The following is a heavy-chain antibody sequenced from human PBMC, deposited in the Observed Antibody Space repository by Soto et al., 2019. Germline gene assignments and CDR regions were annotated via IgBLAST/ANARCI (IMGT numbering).Heavy chain of an antibody. CDR3: ARGGGVGFGDYTTGGMDV. V-gene: IGHV1-3*01. CDR1: GYTLTRYT. Sequence: QVQLVQSGAEVKKPGASVKVSCKASGYTLTRYTMHWVRQAPGQRLEWMGWINAGNGNTKYSQKFQGRVTITRDTSASTAYMELSSLRSEDTAVYYCARGGGVGFGDYTTGGMDVWGQGTTVTVSS. CDR2: INAGNGNT. J-gene: IGHJ6*02. D-gene: IGHD2-8*02.